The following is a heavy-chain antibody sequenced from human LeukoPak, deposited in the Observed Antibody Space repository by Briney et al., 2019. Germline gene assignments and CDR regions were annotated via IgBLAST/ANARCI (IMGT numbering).Heavy chain of an antibody. CDR1: GFTFSSYS. CDR3: ARDLKRGIAVAGMEIDY. J-gene: IGHJ4*02. D-gene: IGHD6-19*01. Sequence: GGSLRLSCAASGFTFSSYSMNWVRQAPGKGLEWVSSISSSSSYIYYADSVKGRFTISRDNAKNSLYLQMNSLRAEDTAVYYCARDLKRGIAVAGMEIDYWGQGTLVTVSS. V-gene: IGHV3-21*01. CDR2: ISSSSSYI.